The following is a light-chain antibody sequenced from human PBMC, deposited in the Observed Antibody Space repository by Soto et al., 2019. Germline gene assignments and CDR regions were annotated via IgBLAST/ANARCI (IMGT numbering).Light chain of an antibody. Sequence: GMRQSPASLSVSTGEGATRSCRASQSVSSKLAWYQQKPGQTPSLLIYGTSTRATGIPARFSGSGSGTEFTLTISSLQPDDFAPYYCQQYSTYPWTFAQGTKLDIK. CDR1: QSVSSK. J-gene: IGKJ1*01. CDR3: QQYSTYPWT. V-gene: IGKV3D-15*01. CDR2: GTS.